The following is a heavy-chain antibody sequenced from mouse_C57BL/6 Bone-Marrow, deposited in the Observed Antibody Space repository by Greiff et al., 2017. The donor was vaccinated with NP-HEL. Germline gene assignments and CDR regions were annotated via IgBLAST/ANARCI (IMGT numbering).Heavy chain of an antibody. D-gene: IGHD2-3*01. V-gene: IGHV14-4*01. CDR2: IDPENGDT. Sequence: EVQLVESGAELVRPGASVKLSCTASGFNIKDDYMHWVKQRPEQGLEWIGWIDPENGDTEYASKFQGKATITADTSSNTAYLQLSSLTSEDTAVYYCTTFALDDDYWGQGTTLTVSS. CDR3: TTFALDDDY. J-gene: IGHJ2*01. CDR1: GFNIKDDY.